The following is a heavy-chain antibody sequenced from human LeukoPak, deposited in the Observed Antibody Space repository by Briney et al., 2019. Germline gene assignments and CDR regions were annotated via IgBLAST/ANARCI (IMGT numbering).Heavy chain of an antibody. V-gene: IGHV4-59*12. CDR3: ARGGTPSYNWFDP. CDR1: GGSISSYY. CDR2: IYYSGST. D-gene: IGHD1-1*01. J-gene: IGHJ5*02. Sequence: SETLSLTCTVSGGSISSYYWSWIRQPPGKGLEWIGYIYYSGSTNYNPSLKSRVTISVDTSKNQFSLKLSSVTAADTAVYYCARGGTPSYNWFDPWGQGTLVTVSS.